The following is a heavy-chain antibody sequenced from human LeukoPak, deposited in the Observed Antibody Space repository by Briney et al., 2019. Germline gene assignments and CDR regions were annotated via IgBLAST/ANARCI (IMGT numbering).Heavy chain of an antibody. CDR3: ATSYYYGPGTFPNWFDP. CDR2: IYPGDSDT. J-gene: IGHJ5*02. D-gene: IGHD3-10*01. V-gene: IGHV5-51*01. Sequence: GESLKISCQGSGYRFTNYWIGWVRQMPGKGLEWMGIIYPGDSDTRYSPSFQGQVTISADKSISTAYLQWSSLKASDTAMYCCATSYYYGPGTFPNWFDPWGQGTLVTVSS. CDR1: GYRFTNYW.